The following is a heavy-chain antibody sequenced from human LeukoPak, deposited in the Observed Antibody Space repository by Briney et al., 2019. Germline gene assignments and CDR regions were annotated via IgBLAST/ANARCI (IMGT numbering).Heavy chain of an antibody. CDR3: ADRSGYSSSWYGYYFDY. J-gene: IGHJ4*02. CDR1: GFSLSTSGVG. CDR2: IYWNDDK. D-gene: IGHD6-13*01. V-gene: IGHV2-5*01. Sequence: SGPTLVKPTQTLTLTYTFSGFSLSTSGVGVGWIRQPPGKALEWLALIYWNDDKRYSPSLKSRLTITKDTSKNQVVLTMTNMDPVDTATYYCADRSGYSSSWYGYYFDYWGQGTLVTVSS.